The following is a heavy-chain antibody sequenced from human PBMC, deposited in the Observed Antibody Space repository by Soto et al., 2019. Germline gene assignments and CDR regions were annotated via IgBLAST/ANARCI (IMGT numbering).Heavy chain of an antibody. J-gene: IGHJ6*02. Sequence: QVQLVQSGAEVKKPGSSVKVSCKASGGTFSSYAISWVRQAPGQGLEWMGGIIPIFGTANYAQKFQGRVTMTAAESTSPAYMELSSLRSEDTAVYYCARGDCSGGSCFGYYYGMDVWGQGTTVTVSS. CDR1: GGTFSSYA. CDR3: ARGDCSGGSCFGYYYGMDV. D-gene: IGHD2-15*01. V-gene: IGHV1-69*12. CDR2: IIPIFGTA.